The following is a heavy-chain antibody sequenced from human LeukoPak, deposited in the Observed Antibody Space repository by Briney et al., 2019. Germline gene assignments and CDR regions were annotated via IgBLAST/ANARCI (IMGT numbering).Heavy chain of an antibody. J-gene: IGHJ3*02. CDR3: ARLTSPKGYDAFDI. Sequence: GESLKISCKGSGYSFTSYWIGWVRQMPGKGLEWMGIIYPGDSDTRYSPSFEGQVSISADKSISTAYLQWSSLKASDTAMYYCARLTSPKGYDAFDIWGQGTMVIVSS. D-gene: IGHD2/OR15-2a*01. CDR2: IYPGDSDT. V-gene: IGHV5-51*01. CDR1: GYSFTSYW.